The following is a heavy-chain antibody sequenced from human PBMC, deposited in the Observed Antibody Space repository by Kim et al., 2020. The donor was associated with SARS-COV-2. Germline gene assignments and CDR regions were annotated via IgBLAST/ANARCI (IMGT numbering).Heavy chain of an antibody. Sequence: GGSLRLSCAASGFTFSSYEMNWVRQAPGKGLEWVSYISSSGSTIYYADSVKGRFTISRDNAKNSLYLQMNSLRAEDTAVYYCARVLHPGPIYGGSGSYSPSGYWGQGTLVTVSS. CDR2: ISSSGSTI. CDR1: GFTFSSYE. V-gene: IGHV3-48*03. J-gene: IGHJ4*02. CDR3: ARVLHPGPIYGGSGSYSPSGY. D-gene: IGHD3-10*01.